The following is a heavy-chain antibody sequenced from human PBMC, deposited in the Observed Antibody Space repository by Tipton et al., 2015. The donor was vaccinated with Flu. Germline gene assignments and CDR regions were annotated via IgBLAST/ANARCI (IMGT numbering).Heavy chain of an antibody. CDR1: GFTFTNFA. V-gene: IGHV3-30*18. J-gene: IGHJ6*02. CDR2: LSFDGSEK. Sequence: SLRLSCAASGFTFTNFALHWVRQAPGKGLEWVAILSFDGSEKYYADSVKGRFTISRDDSKSTLYLQMNSLRPEDTAVYYCAKVTGFCTGGSCFSDSYNFYYYAMDVWGQGTTVSVSS. CDR3: AKVTGFCTGGSCFSDSYNFYYYAMDV. D-gene: IGHD2-15*01.